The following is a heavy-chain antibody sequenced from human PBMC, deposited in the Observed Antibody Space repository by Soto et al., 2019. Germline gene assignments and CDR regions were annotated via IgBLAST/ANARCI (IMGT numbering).Heavy chain of an antibody. J-gene: IGHJ6*02. D-gene: IGHD2-21*01. CDR3: ARQRFKLRYYGMDV. V-gene: IGHV4-39*01. CDR2: IYYSGST. Sequence: SSETLSLTCTVSGGSISSSSYYWGWIRQPPGKGLEWIGSIYYSGSTYYNPSLKSRVTISVDTSKNQFSLKLSSVTAADTAVYYCARQRFKLRYYGMDVWGQGTTVTVSS. CDR1: GGSISSSSYY.